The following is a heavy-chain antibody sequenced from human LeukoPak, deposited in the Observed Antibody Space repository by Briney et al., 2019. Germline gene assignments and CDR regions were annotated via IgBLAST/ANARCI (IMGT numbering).Heavy chain of an antibody. J-gene: IGHJ4*02. Sequence: PGRSLRLSCAASGFTFSSYAMHWVRQAPGKGLEWVAVISYDGSNKYYADSVKGRFTISRDNSKNTLYLQMNSLRAEDTAVYYCAKDPWGWGSGSQYDYWGQGTLVTVSS. CDR2: ISYDGSNK. CDR3: AKDPWGWGSGSQYDY. D-gene: IGHD3-10*01. V-gene: IGHV3-30-3*01. CDR1: GFTFSSYA.